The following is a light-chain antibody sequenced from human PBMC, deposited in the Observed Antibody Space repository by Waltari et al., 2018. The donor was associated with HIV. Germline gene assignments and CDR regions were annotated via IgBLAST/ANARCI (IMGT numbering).Light chain of an antibody. J-gene: IGKJ4*01. CDR2: GES. V-gene: IGKV3-15*01. Sequence: EIVLTQSPATLSVAPGERATLSCRASKRVRTSLAWYQQRPGQPPRLLVYGESTRATDIPARFSCSGSATDFTLTISSLQSEDFAVYYFQQYYNWPPLTFGGGTKVEI. CDR3: QQYYNWPPLT. CDR1: KRVRTS.